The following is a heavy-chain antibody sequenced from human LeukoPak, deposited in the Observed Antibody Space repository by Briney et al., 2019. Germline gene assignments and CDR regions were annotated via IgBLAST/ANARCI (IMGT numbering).Heavy chain of an antibody. V-gene: IGHV3-9*01. J-gene: IGHJ6*03. CDR2: ISWYSGNI. CDR3: AKATYYYYMDV. Sequence: GGSLRLSCVASGFTFDDYAMHWVRQAPGKGLEWVSSISWYSGNIGYADSVKGRFSISRDNAKNTLYLEMNSLRTDDTALYYCAKATYYYYMDVWGKGTTVTVSS. CDR1: GFTFDDYA.